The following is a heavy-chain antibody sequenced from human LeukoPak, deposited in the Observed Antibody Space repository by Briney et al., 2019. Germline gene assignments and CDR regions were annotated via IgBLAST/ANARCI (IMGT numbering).Heavy chain of an antibody. V-gene: IGHV4-30-4*08. CDR3: ARTCGYDFWSGYYRSDY. J-gene: IGHJ4*02. CDR1: GGSISSGDYY. CDR2: IYYSGST. Sequence: SQTLSLTCTVSGGSISSGDYYWRWIRQPPGKGLEWIGYIYYSGSTYYDPSLKSRVTISVDTSKNQFSLKLSSVTAADTAVYYCARTCGYDFWSGYYRSDYWGQGTLVTVSS. D-gene: IGHD3-3*01.